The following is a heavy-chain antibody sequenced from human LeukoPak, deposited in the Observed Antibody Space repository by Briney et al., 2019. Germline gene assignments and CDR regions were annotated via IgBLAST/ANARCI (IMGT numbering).Heavy chain of an antibody. J-gene: IGHJ4*02. CDR1: GYTFTTYW. D-gene: IGHD2-21*02. V-gene: IGHV5-51*01. CDR3: ARRGVLTAFDY. Sequence: GESLKISCQGSGYTFTTYWIAWVRQTPGKGLAWMGIIYPGDSDTTYSPSFQGQVTISADSDSSISTAYLQWSSLKASDTAMYYCARRGVLTAFDYWGQGSLVTVSS. CDR2: IYPGDSDT.